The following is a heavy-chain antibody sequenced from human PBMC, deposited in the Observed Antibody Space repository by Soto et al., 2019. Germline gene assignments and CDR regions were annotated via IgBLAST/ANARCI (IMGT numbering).Heavy chain of an antibody. CDR1: GYTFTGHY. Sequence: ASVKVPCKASGYTFTGHYMHWVRQAPGQGLEWMGWINPNSVGTNYAQKFQGRVTMTRDTPISTAYMQLSRLRSDDTAVYYCARQPMVRAAHGFDIWGQGTMVTV. D-gene: IGHD3-10*01. CDR2: INPNSVGT. CDR3: ARQPMVRAAHGFDI. V-gene: IGHV1-2*02. J-gene: IGHJ3*02.